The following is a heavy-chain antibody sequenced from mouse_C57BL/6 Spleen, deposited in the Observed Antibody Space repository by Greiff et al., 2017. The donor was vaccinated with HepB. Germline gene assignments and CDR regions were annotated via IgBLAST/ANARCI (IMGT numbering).Heavy chain of an antibody. CDR1: GYTFTSYW. CDR2: IYPGSGST. Sequence: QVQLQQPGAELVKPGASVKMSCKASGYTFTSYWITWVKQRPGQGLEWIGDIYPGSGSTNCNEKFKSKATLTVDTSSSTAYMQLSSLTSEDSAVYYCAYYGNHVDAMDYWGQGTSVTVSS. D-gene: IGHD2-1*01. CDR3: AYYGNHVDAMDY. J-gene: IGHJ4*01. V-gene: IGHV1-55*01.